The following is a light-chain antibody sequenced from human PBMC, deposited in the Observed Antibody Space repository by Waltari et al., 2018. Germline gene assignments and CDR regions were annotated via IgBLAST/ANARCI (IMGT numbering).Light chain of an antibody. CDR3: QKYDRLPAT. V-gene: IGKV3-20*01. CDR1: QGVSRF. CDR2: GAS. J-gene: IGKJ1*01. Sequence: ELVLTQSPGTLSLPPGERGTLSCRASQGVSRFLAWYQQKPGQAPRLLIYGASTRATGIPDRFSGSGSGTDFSLTISRLEPEDFAVYYCQKYDRLPATFGQGTKVEIK.